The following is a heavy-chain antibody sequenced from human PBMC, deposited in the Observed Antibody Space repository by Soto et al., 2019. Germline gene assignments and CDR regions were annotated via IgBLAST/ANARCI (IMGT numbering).Heavy chain of an antibody. V-gene: IGHV3-64*01. Sequence: PGGSLRLSCAASGFTFSSYAMHWVRQAPGKGLEYVSAISSNGGSTYYANSVKGRFTISRDNSKNTLYLQMGSLRAEDMAVYYCAKRDRFGSVSYFNRGDAFNIWGPGTMVTVSS. CDR1: GFTFSSYA. CDR3: AKRDRFGSVSYFNRGDAFNI. CDR2: ISSNGGST. D-gene: IGHD3-10*01. J-gene: IGHJ3*02.